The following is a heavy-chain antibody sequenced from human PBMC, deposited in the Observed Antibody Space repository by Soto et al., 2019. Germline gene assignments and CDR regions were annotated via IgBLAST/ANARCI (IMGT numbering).Heavy chain of an antibody. D-gene: IGHD3-10*01. Sequence: ASVKVSCKASGYTFTNYDINWVRQATGQGLEWMGRIIPILGITNYAQKFQGRVTITADKSTSIAYMELSSLRSEDTAVYYCARVSGYYGSGVYYGMDVWGQGTTVTVS. V-gene: IGHV1-69*04. J-gene: IGHJ6*02. CDR3: ARVSGYYGSGVYYGMDV. CDR2: IIPILGIT. CDR1: GYTFTNYD.